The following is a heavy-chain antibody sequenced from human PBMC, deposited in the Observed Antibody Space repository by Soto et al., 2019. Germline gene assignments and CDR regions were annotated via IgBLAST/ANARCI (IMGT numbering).Heavy chain of an antibody. CDR1: GGSFSGYY. CDR3: ARETSKAKTLDY. V-gene: IGHV4-34*01. Sequence: SETLSLTCAVYGGSFSGYYWSWIRQPPGKGLEWIGEINHSGSTNYNPSLKSRVTISVDTSKNQFSLKLSSVTAADTAVYYCARETSKAKTLDYWGQGTLVTVSS. CDR2: INHSGST. J-gene: IGHJ4*02.